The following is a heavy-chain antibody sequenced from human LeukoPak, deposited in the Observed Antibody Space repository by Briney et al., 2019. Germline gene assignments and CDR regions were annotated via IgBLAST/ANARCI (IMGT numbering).Heavy chain of an antibody. CDR2: IYYSGST. J-gene: IGHJ4*02. CDR1: GGSISSYY. CDR3: ARLWDASFDY. D-gene: IGHD3-16*01. V-gene: IGHV4-59*12. Sequence: TSETLSLTCTVSGGSISSYYWSWIRQPPGKGLEWIGYIYYSGSTNYNPSLKSRVTISVDRSKNQFSLKLSSVTAADTAVYYCARLWDASFDYWGQGTLVTVSS.